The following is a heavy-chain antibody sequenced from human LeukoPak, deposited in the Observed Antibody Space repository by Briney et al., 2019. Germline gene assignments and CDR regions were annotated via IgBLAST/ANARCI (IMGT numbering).Heavy chain of an antibody. J-gene: IGHJ6*03. V-gene: IGHV1-8*01. CDR2: MNPNSGNT. Sequence: ASVKVSCKASGYTFTSYDINWVRQATGQGLEWMGWMNPNSGNTGYAQKFQGRVTMTRNTSISTAYMELSSLRSEDTAVYYCARDAGPGYYYHYYMDVWGKGTTVTVSS. CDR3: ARDAGPGYYYHYYMDV. CDR1: GYTFTSYD.